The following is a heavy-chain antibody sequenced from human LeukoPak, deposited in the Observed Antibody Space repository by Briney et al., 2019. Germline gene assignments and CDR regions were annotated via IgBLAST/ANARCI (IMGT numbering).Heavy chain of an antibody. CDR1: GFTFSSYT. CDR2: IRYDGSNK. D-gene: IGHD6-13*01. Sequence: GGSLRLSCAASGFTFSSYTMNWVRQAPGKGLEWVAFIRYDGSNKDHADSVKGRFTISRDNSKNTLYLQMNSLTAEDTAVYYCAKDDYTSSWYWFDPWGQGTLVTVSS. CDR3: AKDDYTSSWYWFDP. J-gene: IGHJ5*02. V-gene: IGHV3-30*02.